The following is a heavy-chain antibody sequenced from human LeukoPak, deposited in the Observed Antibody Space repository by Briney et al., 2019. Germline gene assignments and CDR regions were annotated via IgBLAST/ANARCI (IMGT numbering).Heavy chain of an antibody. CDR1: GFTFSSYA. CDR3: ARDPRRGYSYVSGPSHFDY. V-gene: IGHV3-23*01. Sequence: PGGSLRLSCAASGFTFSSYAMSWVRQAPGKGLEWVSAISGSGGNTYFADSVKGRFTISRDNSKNTLYLQMNSLRAEDTAVYYCARDPRRGYSYVSGPSHFDYWGQGTLVTVSS. CDR2: ISGSGGNT. D-gene: IGHD5-18*01. J-gene: IGHJ4*02.